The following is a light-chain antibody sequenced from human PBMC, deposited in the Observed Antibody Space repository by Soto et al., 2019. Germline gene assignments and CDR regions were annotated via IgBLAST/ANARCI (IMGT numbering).Light chain of an antibody. Sequence: IQMTQSPSSLSASVGDRVTITCRASETINKYLNWYQQKPGKPPKLLIYAASTLPSGVPSRFSGSRPGTNFTLTISSLQPEDFATYYCQQRYKTPQTFGQGTKVDIK. V-gene: IGKV1-39*01. CDR3: QQRYKTPQT. CDR2: AAS. J-gene: IGKJ1*01. CDR1: ETINKY.